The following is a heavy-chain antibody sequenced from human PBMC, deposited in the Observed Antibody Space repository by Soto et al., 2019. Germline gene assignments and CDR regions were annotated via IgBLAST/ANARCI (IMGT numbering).Heavy chain of an antibody. J-gene: IGHJ4*02. CDR3: ARDPRARSSWYFGY. D-gene: IGHD6-13*01. CDR2: ISYDGSNK. V-gene: IGHV3-30-3*01. Sequence: QVQLVESGGGVVQPGRSLRLSCAASGFTFSSYAMHWVRQAPGKGLEWVAVISYDGSNKYYADSVKGRFTISRDNSKNTLYLQMNSLRAEDTAVYYCARDPRARSSWYFGYWGQGTLVTVSS. CDR1: GFTFSSYA.